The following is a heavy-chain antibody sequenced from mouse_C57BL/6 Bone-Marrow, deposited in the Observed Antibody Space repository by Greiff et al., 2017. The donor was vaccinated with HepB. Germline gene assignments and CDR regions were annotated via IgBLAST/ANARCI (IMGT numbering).Heavy chain of an antibody. V-gene: IGHV7-3*01. CDR1: GFTFTDYY. Sequence: EVQVVESGGGLVQPGGSLSLSCAASGFTFTDYYMSWVRQPPGKALEWLGFIRNKANGYTTEYSASVKGRFTISRDNSQSILYLQMNALRAEASATYYCARCYDGYSDYWGQGTTLTVSS. D-gene: IGHD2-3*01. CDR3: ARCYDGYSDY. CDR2: IRNKANGYTT. J-gene: IGHJ2*01.